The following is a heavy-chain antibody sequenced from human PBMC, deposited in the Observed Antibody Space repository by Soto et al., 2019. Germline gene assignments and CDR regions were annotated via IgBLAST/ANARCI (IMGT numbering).Heavy chain of an antibody. J-gene: IGHJ3*02. CDR3: TTDLYQLGMEAFDI. CDR2: IGAAGDP. CDR1: GFTFSSYD. Sequence: LRLSCAASGFTFSSYDMHWVRQTAGKSLELVSSIGAAGDPHYSDSVKGRFTISRENAKNSLYLQMNSLKTEDTAVYYCTTDLYQLGMEAFDIWGQGTMVTVSS. D-gene: IGHD1-1*01. V-gene: IGHV3-13*05.